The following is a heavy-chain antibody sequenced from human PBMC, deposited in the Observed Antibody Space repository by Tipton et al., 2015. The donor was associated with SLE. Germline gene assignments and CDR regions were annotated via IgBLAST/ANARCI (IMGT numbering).Heavy chain of an antibody. CDR3: ARVRVDTAMGVFDF. CDR1: GYTFTTYD. V-gene: IGHV1-18*01. J-gene: IGHJ4*02. Sequence: QLVQSGVEVKKPGASVRVSCKASGYTFTTYDISWVRQAPGQGLEWMGWISTYNGNTNYAQKLQGRVTMTSDTSTSTAYMELRSLRSDDTAIYYCARVRVDTAMGVFDFWGQGTLVTVSS. D-gene: IGHD5-18*01. CDR2: ISTYNGNT.